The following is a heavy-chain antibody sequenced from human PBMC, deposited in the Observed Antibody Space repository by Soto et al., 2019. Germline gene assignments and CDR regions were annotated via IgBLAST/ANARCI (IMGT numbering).Heavy chain of an antibody. V-gene: IGHV3-30*03. CDR3: ARDKTEIFGVAYGLDV. CDR1: GFTFSSYG. D-gene: IGHD3-3*01. J-gene: IGHJ6*02. CDR2: ISYDGSST. Sequence: GGSLRLSCAASGFTFSSYGMHWVRQAPGKGLEWVAVISYDGSSTNYADSVKGRFTISRDNAKNTLYLQMNSLKAEDTAVYYCARDKTEIFGVAYGLDVWGQGTRVTVSS.